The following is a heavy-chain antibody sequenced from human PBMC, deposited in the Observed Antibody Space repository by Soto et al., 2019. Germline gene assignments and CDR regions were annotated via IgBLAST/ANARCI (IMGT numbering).Heavy chain of an antibody. Sequence: SETLSLTCAVSGDSVISNWWWGWVRQSPGKGVEWIADTLHSGNTNYSPSLESRVTISVDTSKNQFSLKLSSVTAADTVVYYCAKGNDFGSGYYYFDYWGQGTLVTVSS. CDR2: TLHSGNT. D-gene: IGHD3-3*01. V-gene: IGHV4-4*02. CDR1: GDSVISNWW. CDR3: AKGNDFGSGYYYFDY. J-gene: IGHJ4*02.